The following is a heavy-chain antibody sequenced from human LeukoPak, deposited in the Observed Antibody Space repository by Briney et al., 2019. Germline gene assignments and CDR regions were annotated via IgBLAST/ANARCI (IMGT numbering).Heavy chain of an antibody. CDR3: ARDPHYYDSSGYYYRAFDI. CDR2: ISSSSYI. CDR1: GFTFSSYS. J-gene: IGHJ3*02. D-gene: IGHD3-22*01. V-gene: IGHV3-21*01. Sequence: PGGSLRLSCAASGFTFSSYSMNWVRQAPGKGLEWVSSISSSSYIYYADSVKGRFTISRDNAKNSLYLQMNSLRAEDTAVYYCARDPHYYDSSGYYYRAFDIWGQGTMVTVSS.